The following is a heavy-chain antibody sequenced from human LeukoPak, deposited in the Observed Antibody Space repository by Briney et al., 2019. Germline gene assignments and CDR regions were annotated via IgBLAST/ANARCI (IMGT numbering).Heavy chain of an antibody. CDR2: IFYSGST. J-gene: IGHJ4*02. Sequence: PSETLSLTCTVSGDSISSSSYYWGWIRQPPGKGLEWIGSIFYSGSTYYNPSLKSRITISLDTSKNQFSLKLRSVTAADTAVYYCARHRSLVGALDYWGQGTLVTVSS. CDR3: ARHRSLVGALDY. V-gene: IGHV4-39*07. CDR1: GDSISSSSYY. D-gene: IGHD1-26*01.